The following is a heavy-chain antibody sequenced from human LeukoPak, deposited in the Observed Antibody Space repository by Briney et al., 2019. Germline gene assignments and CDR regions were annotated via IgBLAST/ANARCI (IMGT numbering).Heavy chain of an antibody. CDR1: GFTFDDYA. CDR2: ISWNSGSI. J-gene: IGHJ4*02. Sequence: GGSLRLSCAASGFTFDDYAMHWVRQAPGKGLEWVSGISWNSGSIGYADSVKGRFTISRDNAKNSLYLQMNGLRAEDTALYYCAKDAVVGATTFFDYWGQGTLVTVSS. CDR3: AKDAVVGATTFFDY. V-gene: IGHV3-9*01. D-gene: IGHD1-26*01.